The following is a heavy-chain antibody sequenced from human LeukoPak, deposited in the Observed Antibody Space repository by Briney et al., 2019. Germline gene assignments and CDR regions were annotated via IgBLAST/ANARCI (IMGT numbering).Heavy chain of an antibody. CDR1: GFTFSSYS. J-gene: IGHJ4*02. D-gene: IGHD1-26*01. V-gene: IGHV3-21*01. CDR3: ARQGEVGATYYFDY. Sequence: GGSLRLSCAASGFTFSSYSMNWVRQAPGKGLEWVSSISSSSSYIYCADSVKGRFTISRDNAKNSLYLQMNSLRAEDTAVYYCARQGEVGATYYFDYWGQGTLVTVSS. CDR2: ISSSSSYI.